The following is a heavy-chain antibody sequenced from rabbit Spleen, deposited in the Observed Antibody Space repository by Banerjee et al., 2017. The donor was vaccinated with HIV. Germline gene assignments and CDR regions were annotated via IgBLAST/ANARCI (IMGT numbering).Heavy chain of an antibody. CDR3: ARGSAAMTMVITGFYFNL. CDR1: GFSFSSRYY. J-gene: IGHJ4*01. D-gene: IGHD2-1*01. Sequence: QSLEESGGGLVQPEGSLTLTCTASGFSFSSRYYMCWVRQAPGKGLEWIGCIGSGATGNTYYASWAKGRFTISKTSSTTVTLQMTSLTAADTATYFCARGSAAMTMVITGFYFNLWGPGTLVTVS. V-gene: IGHV1S40*01. CDR2: IGSGATGNT.